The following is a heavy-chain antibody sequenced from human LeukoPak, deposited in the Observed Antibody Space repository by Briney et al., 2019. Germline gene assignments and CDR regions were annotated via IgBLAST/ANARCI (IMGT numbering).Heavy chain of an antibody. V-gene: IGHV4-59*08. D-gene: IGHD6-6*01. CDR3: ARMYSSSSYFDY. J-gene: IGHJ4*02. CDR2: IYYSGST. Sequence: SVTLSLTCTVSGGSISGYYCNWIRQSPGKGLEWIGYIYYSGSTKYNPSLKSRVTISVDMSNNHSSLKLTSVTAADTAVYYCARMYSSSSYFDYWGQGTLVTVSS. CDR1: GGSISGYY.